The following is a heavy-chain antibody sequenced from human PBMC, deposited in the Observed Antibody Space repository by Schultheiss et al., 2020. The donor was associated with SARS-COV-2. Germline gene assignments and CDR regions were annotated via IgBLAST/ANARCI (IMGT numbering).Heavy chain of an antibody. CDR3: ARGPSIAARYYFDY. V-gene: IGHV4-39*07. CDR1: GGSISSSSYY. D-gene: IGHD6-6*01. J-gene: IGHJ4*02. CDR2: IYYSGST. Sequence: SETLSLTCTVSGGSISSSSYYWGWIRQPPGKGLEWIGSIYYSGSTNYNPSLKSRVTMSVDTSKNQFSLKLSSVTAADTAVYYCARGPSIAARYYFDYWGQGTLVTVSS.